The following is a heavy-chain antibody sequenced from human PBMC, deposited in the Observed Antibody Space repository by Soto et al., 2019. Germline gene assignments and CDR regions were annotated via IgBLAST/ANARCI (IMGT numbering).Heavy chain of an antibody. CDR2: LYSGDDT. CDR1: GFTVSSNY. CDR3: ARVRSSGWYCSDY. J-gene: IGHJ4*02. D-gene: IGHD6-19*01. Sequence: PGGSLRLSCAASGFTVSSNYMSWVRQAPGKGLEWVSVLYSGDDTYYADSVKGRFTISRDYSKNTLYLQMNSLRAEDTAVYYCARVRSSGWYCSDYWGQGTLVTVSS. V-gene: IGHV3-53*01.